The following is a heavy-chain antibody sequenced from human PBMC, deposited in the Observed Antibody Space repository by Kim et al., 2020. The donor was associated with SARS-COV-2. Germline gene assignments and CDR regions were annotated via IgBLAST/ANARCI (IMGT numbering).Heavy chain of an antibody. J-gene: IGHJ5*02. CDR3: ARVIAAAVQPTCWFYP. D-gene: IGHD6-13*01. Sequence: SETLSLTCTVSGGSMSTYYWSWIRQPPGKGLEWIGYISYSGSTNYNPSLRSRVTISVDTSRNHFYLELTSVTAGDTAVYSCARVIAAAVQPTCWFYPWGQGTLVTVSS. V-gene: IGHV4-59*01. CDR1: GGSMSTYY. CDR2: ISYSGST.